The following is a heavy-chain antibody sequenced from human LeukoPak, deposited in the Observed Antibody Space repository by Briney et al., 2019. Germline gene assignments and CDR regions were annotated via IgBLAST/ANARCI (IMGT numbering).Heavy chain of an antibody. J-gene: IGHJ6*03. CDR2: VSGSGAST. D-gene: IGHD3-22*01. CDR1: GFYFESYA. Sequence: GGSLRLSCAISGFYFESYAMSWVRQAPGKGLEWVSGVSGSGASTYYADSVKGRFTISRDSSKNTLYLQLNSLRVEDTAVYYCARVYGSSNYYYDRYYYYMDVWGRGTTVTVSS. CDR3: ARVYGSSNYYYDRYYYYMDV. V-gene: IGHV3-23*01.